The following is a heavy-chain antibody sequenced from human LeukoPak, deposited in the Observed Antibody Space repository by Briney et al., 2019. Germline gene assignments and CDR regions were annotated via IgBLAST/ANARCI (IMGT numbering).Heavy chain of an antibody. D-gene: IGHD5-18*01. CDR1: GGSISSSSYY. V-gene: IGHV4-39*07. J-gene: IGHJ5*02. CDR2: IYYSGST. CDR3: ARVRREHSYGPGDNWFDP. Sequence: SETLSLTCTVSGGSISSSSYYWGWIRQPPGKGLEWIGSIYYSGSTYYNPSLKSRVTISVDTSKNQFSLKLSSVTAADTAVYYCARVRREHSYGPGDNWFDPWGQGTLVTVSS.